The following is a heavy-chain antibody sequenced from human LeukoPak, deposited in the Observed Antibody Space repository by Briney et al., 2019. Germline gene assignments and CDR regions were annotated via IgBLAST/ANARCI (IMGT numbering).Heavy chain of an antibody. CDR3: ARDLAGTFWGMSWFDP. D-gene: IGHD3-16*01. J-gene: IGHJ5*02. CDR1: GFTFSSYG. CDR2: IWYDGSNK. V-gene: IGHV3-33*01. Sequence: PGGSLRLSCAASGFTFSSYGMPWVRQAPGKGLEWVAVIWYDGSNKYYADSVKGRFTISRDNSKNTLYLQMNSLRAEDTAVYYCARDLAGTFWGMSWFDPWGQGTLVTVSS.